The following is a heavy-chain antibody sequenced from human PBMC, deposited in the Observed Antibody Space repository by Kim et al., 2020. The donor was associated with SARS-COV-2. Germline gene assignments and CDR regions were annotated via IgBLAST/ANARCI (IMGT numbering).Heavy chain of an antibody. CDR3: ATWLQSHFDY. V-gene: IGHV3-23*01. CDR1: GFAFSSHD. J-gene: IGHJ4*02. Sequence: GGSLRLSCRTSGFAFSSHDMMWVRQTPEKGLEWVATIDGPTTNTHYPDSVKGRFTISRDNSQNTVYLHMSGLKAEDTAIYYCATWLQSHFDYWGQGTLVTGSS. CDR2: IDGPTTNT. D-gene: IGHD5-12*01.